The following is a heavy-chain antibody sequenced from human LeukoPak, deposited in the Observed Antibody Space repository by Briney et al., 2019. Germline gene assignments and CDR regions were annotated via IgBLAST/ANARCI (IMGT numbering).Heavy chain of an antibody. J-gene: IGHJ4*02. V-gene: IGHV4-38-2*02. CDR2: IYHSGST. D-gene: IGHD6-13*01. Sequence: KPSETLSLTCTVSGYSISSGYYRGWIRQPPGKGLEWIGSIYHSGSTYYNPSLKGRVTISVDTSKNQFSLKLSSVTAADTAVYYCARDYGSSWYAAFDYWGQGTLVTVSS. CDR1: GYSISSGYY. CDR3: ARDYGSSWYAAFDY.